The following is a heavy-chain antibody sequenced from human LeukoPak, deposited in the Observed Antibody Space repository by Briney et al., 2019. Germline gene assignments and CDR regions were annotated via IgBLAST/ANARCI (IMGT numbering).Heavy chain of an antibody. CDR1: GGTFSSYA. J-gene: IGHJ4*02. CDR2: IIPIFGTA. V-gene: IGHV1-69*13. CDR3: ARSLGAYFDY. Sequence: ASVKISCKASGGTFSSYAISWVRQAPGQGLEWMGGIIPIFGTANYAQKFQGRVTITADESTSTAYMELSSLRSEDTAVYYCARSLGAYFDYWGQGTLVTVSS. D-gene: IGHD3-10*01.